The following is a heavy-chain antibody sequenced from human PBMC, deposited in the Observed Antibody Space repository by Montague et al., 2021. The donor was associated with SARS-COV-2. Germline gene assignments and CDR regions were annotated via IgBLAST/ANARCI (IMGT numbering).Heavy chain of an antibody. V-gene: IGHV4-39*01. CDR3: ARQRRGGLVSTPRFFDY. CDR1: GGSISSSSYY. J-gene: IGHJ4*02. D-gene: IGHD6-19*01. CDR2: IYYSGST. Sequence: SETLSLTCTVSGGSISSSSYYWGWIRQPPGNGLEWIGSIYYSGSTYYNPSLKSRVTISVDTSKNQFSLKLSSLTAADTAVYYCARQRRGGLVSTPRFFDYWGQGTLVTVSS.